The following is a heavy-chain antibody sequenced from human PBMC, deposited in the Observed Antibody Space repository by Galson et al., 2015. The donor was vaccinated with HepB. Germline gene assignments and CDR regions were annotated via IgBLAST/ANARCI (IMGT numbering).Heavy chain of an antibody. J-gene: IGHJ5*02. CDR3: ARTWITPAVNWFDP. Sequence: ETLSLTCTVSGGSISSYYWSWIRQPPGKGLEWIGYIYYSGSTNYNPSLKSRVTISVDTSKNQFSLKLSSVTAADTAVYYCARTWITPAVNWFDPWGQGTLVTVSS. D-gene: IGHD2-2*03. CDR2: IYYSGST. V-gene: IGHV4-59*01. CDR1: GGSISSYY.